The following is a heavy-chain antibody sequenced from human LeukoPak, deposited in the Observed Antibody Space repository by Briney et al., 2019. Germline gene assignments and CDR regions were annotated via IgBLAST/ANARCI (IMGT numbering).Heavy chain of an antibody. Sequence: ARCYSLLSAADGFTSSSYRMSWVGQGLGKELKRVSAMSGSAGSTYYATSVKCRFTISKDNSKSPLYLQIHSLRAKDTAVYYCRGPARPYYSSGMDVWGQGTTATVS. CDR2: MSGSAGST. CDR1: GFTSSSYR. D-gene: IGHD6-6*01. J-gene: IGHJ6*02. CDR3: RGPARPYYSSGMDV. V-gene: IGHV3-23*01.